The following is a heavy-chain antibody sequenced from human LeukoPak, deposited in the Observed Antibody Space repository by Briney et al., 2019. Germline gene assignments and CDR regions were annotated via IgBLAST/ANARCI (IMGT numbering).Heavy chain of an antibody. D-gene: IGHD1-14*01. J-gene: IGHJ4*02. CDR3: VRNQGAGISYFDF. Sequence: GGSLRLSCAASGFTFSSYAMNWVRQAPGKGLEWVSSISGIGGITYYADSVKGRFTISRDNSKNTVYLQMNSLRVEDTAIYYCVRNQGAGISYFDFWGQGTQVTVSS. V-gene: IGHV3-23*01. CDR1: GFTFSSYA. CDR2: ISGIGGIT.